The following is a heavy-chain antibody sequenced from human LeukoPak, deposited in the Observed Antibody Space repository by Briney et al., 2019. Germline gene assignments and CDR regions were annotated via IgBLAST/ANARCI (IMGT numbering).Heavy chain of an antibody. D-gene: IGHD3-22*01. V-gene: IGHV3-30-3*01. CDR1: GFTFSSYA. CDR3: ARVRHYYDSSGYYADYFDY. CDR2: ISYDGSNK. J-gene: IGHJ4*02. Sequence: GGSLRLSCAASGFTFSSYAMHWVRQAPGKGLEWVAVISYDGSNKYYADSVKGRFTISGDNSKNTLYLQMNSLRAEDTAVYYCARVRHYYDSSGYYADYFDYWGQGTLVTVSS.